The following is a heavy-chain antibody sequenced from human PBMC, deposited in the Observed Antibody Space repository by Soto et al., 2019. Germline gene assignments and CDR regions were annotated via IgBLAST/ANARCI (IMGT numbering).Heavy chain of an antibody. J-gene: IGHJ2*01. Sequence: QVQLVQSGAEVKKPGSSVKVSCKASGGTFSSYTISWVRQAPGQGLEWMGRIIPILGIANYAQKFQGRVTITADKSTSTAYMELSRLRSEDTAVYYCARSPYDYIWGSYRFDWYFDLWGRGILVTFSS. CDR2: IIPILGIA. CDR1: GGTFSSYT. V-gene: IGHV1-69*02. CDR3: ARSPYDYIWGSYRFDWYFDL. D-gene: IGHD3-16*02.